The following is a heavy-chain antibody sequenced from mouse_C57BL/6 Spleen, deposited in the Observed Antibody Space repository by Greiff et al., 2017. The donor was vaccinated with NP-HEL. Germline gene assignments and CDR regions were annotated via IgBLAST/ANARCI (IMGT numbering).Heavy chain of an antibody. CDR1: GYTFTSYT. CDR2: INPSSGYT. Sequence: QVQLKESGAELARPGASVKMSCKASGYTFTSYTMHWVKQRPGQGLEWIGYINPSSGYTKYNQKFKDKATLTADKSSSTAYMQLSSLTSEDSAVYYCARFYYGSSYSDYYAMDYWGQGTSVTVSS. D-gene: IGHD1-1*01. V-gene: IGHV1-4*01. CDR3: ARFYYGSSYSDYYAMDY. J-gene: IGHJ4*01.